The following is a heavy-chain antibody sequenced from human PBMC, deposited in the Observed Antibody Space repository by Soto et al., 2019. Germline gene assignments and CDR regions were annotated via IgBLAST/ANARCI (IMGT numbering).Heavy chain of an antibody. CDR3: AALIVVVMYPDY. V-gene: IGHV3-23*01. CDR1: GFTFDDYA. Sequence: SGFTFDDYAMHWVRQAPGKGLEWVSGILQNGGTYYADSVKGRFTISRDNSKNTLYLQMNSLRAEDTAVYYCAALIVVVMYPDYWGQGTLVTVSS. J-gene: IGHJ4*02. CDR2: ILQNGGT. D-gene: IGHD3-22*01.